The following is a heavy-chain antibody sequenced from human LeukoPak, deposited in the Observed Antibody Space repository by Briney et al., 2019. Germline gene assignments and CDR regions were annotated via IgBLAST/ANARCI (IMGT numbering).Heavy chain of an antibody. CDR1: GVSISSYY. Sequence: PSETLSLTCTVSGVSISSYYWSWIRQPPGKGLEWIGYIYYSGSTNYNPSLKSRVTISVDTSKNQFSLKLSSVTAADTAVYYCARTYGSGSYDDYWGQGTLVTVSS. CDR2: IYYSGST. J-gene: IGHJ4*02. V-gene: IGHV4-59*01. CDR3: ARTYGSGSYDDY. D-gene: IGHD3-10*01.